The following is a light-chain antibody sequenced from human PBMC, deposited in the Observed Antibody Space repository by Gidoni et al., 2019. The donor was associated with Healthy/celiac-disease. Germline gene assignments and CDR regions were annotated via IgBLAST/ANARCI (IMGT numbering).Light chain of an antibody. V-gene: IGKV3-15*01. CDR3: QQYNNWPPWT. Sequence: EIVMSQSPATLSVSPGERATLSCSASPSVSSNLAWYQQKPGQAPRLLIYGASTRATGIPARFSSSGSGTEFTLTISSLQSEDFAVFYCQQYNNWPPWTFGEGTKVEIK. J-gene: IGKJ1*01. CDR1: PSVSSN. CDR2: GAS.